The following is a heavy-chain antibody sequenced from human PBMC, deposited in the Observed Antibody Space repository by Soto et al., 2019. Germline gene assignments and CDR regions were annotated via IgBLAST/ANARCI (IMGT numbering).Heavy chain of an antibody. CDR2: INAKSGNP. D-gene: IGHD2-15*01. CDR1: GYIFTDYY. V-gene: IGHV1-2*02. CDR3: ASEDCRNNCLKGFGY. Sequence: GASVKVSCKASGYIFTDYYLHWFRQSPGQGFEWVGGINAKSGNPKYVPKFQGRVTVTRDTSTSTVYMELNRLTSDDTAVYFCASEDCRNNCLKGFGYWGQGTLVTVSS. J-gene: IGHJ4*02.